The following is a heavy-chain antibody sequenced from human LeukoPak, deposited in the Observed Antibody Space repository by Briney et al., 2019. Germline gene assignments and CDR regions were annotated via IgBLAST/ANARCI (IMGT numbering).Heavy chain of an antibody. CDR2: INQSGST. D-gene: IGHD6-6*01. J-gene: IGHJ4*02. V-gene: IGHV4-34*01. CDR3: ARNSAYSSSSGINQ. Sequence: SETLSLTCAVYGGSFSGYYWSWIRQPPGKGLEWIGEINQSGSTNYNPSLKSRVTISVDTPRNQFSLNLYSVTAADTAVYYSARNSAYSSSSGINQWGQGTLVTVSS. CDR1: GGSFSGYY.